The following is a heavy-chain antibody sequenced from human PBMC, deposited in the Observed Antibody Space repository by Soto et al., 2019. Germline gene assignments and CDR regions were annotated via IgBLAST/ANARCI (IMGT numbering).Heavy chain of an antibody. V-gene: IGHV1-3*01. CDR1: GYTFSTYA. D-gene: IGHD3-22*01. CDR2: INVGNGNT. CDR3: AYDSSGYLDY. J-gene: IGHJ4*02. Sequence: ASVKVSCKASGYTFSTYAMHWVRQAPGQRLEWMGWINVGNGNTKYSQKFQGRVTITRDTSASTAHMELSSLRSEDTAVYYCAYDSSGYLDYWGQGTLVTVSS.